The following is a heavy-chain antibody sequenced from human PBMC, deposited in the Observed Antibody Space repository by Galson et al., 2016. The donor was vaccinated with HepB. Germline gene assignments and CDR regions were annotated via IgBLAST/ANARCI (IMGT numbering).Heavy chain of an antibody. Sequence: SLRLSCAGSGFSFSSYVMHWVRQTPGKGLEWVASLWHDGRNEDHAESVRGRFTISRDNSKNTLYLQMNSLRAEDTAVYYCAREKRYYDSRGYNKVEVLDSWGQGILVTVSS. V-gene: IGHV3-33*01. CDR1: GFSFSSYV. CDR2: LWHDGRNE. D-gene: IGHD3-22*01. CDR3: AREKRYYDSRGYNKVEVLDS. J-gene: IGHJ4*02.